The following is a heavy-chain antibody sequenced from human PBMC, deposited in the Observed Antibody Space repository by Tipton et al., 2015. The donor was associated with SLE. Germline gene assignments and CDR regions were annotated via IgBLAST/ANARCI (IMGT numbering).Heavy chain of an antibody. D-gene: IGHD3-16*01. V-gene: IGHV4-34*01. Sequence: TLSLTCTVSGGSISSYYWSWIRQPPGKGLEWIGEINHSGSTNYNPSLKSRVTISVDTSKNQFSLKLSSVTAADTAVYYCARGGAVWYYYYYMDVWGKGTTVTVSS. CDR1: GGSISSYY. CDR2: INHSGST. CDR3: ARGGAVWYYYYYMDV. J-gene: IGHJ6*03.